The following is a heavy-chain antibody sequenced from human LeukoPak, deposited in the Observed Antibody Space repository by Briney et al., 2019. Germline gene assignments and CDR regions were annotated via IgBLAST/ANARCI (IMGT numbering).Heavy chain of an antibody. CDR2: IRSKAYGGTT. J-gene: IGHJ4*02. D-gene: IGHD5-12*01. CDR3: TSQYSGYDTIYYFDY. CDR1: GFTFGDYA. V-gene: IGHV3-49*04. Sequence: GGSLRLSCTASGFTFGDYAMSWVRQAPGKGLEWVGFIRSKAYGGTTEYAASVKGRFTISRDDSKSIAYLQMNSLRTEDTAVYYCTSQYSGYDTIYYFDYWGQGTLVTVSS.